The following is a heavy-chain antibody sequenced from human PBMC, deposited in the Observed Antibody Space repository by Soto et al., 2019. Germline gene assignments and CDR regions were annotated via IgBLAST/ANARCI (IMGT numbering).Heavy chain of an antibody. CDR2: INGGHGNT. CDR1: GSSFSTYA. D-gene: IGHD5-12*01. J-gene: IGHJ4*02. V-gene: IGHV1-3*01. CDR3: ARGGYDYFMVVDY. Sequence: QVQLVQSGAEVKKPGASVKVSCKASGSSFSTYAVHWVRQAPGQRLEWMGWINGGHGNTTYSQKFQGRVTITRDTFASTAYMELSSLRSEDTAVYFCARGGYDYFMVVDYWGQGTLVTVSS.